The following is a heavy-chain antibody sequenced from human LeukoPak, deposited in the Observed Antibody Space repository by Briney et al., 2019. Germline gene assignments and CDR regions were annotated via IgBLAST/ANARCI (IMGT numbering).Heavy chain of an antibody. D-gene: IGHD3-16*01. CDR2: INHNGNVN. CDR1: GFTFSSYW. J-gene: IGHJ6*02. V-gene: IGHV3-7*03. CDR3: ARGGGLDV. Sequence: GGSLRLSCAASGFTFSSYWMNWARQAPGKGLEWVASINHNGNVNYYVDSVKGRFTISRDNAKNSLYLQMRNLRPEDTAVYFCARGGGLDVWGQGATVTVSS.